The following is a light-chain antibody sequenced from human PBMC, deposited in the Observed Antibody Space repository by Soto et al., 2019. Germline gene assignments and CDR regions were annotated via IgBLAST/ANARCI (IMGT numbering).Light chain of an antibody. CDR2: AAS. CDR1: QSIRNY. Sequence: DIQMTQSPASLSASVGDRVTITCRTTQSIRNYLNWYQLKPGKAPKLLIYAASGLQSGVPSRFSASGSGTDFTLTISSLQPEDFATYYCQQAYSTLAFGPGTKVEIK. J-gene: IGKJ3*01. V-gene: IGKV1-39*01. CDR3: QQAYSTLA.